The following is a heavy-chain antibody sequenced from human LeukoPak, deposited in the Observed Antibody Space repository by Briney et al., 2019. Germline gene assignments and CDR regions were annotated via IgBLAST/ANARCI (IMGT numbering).Heavy chain of an antibody. CDR1: GGSISSYY. J-gene: IGHJ4*02. V-gene: IGHV3-7*04. CDR2: IKQDGSEK. CDR3: ARDGAPFDY. Sequence: ETLSLTCTVSGGSISSYYWSWVRQAPGKGLEWVANIKQDGSEKYYVDSVKGRFTISRDNAKNSLYLQMNSLRAEDTAVYHCARDGAPFDYWGQGTLVTVSS. D-gene: IGHD3-16*01.